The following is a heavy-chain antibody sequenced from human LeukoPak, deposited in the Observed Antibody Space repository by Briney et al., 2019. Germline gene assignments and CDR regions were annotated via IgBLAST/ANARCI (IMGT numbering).Heavy chain of an antibody. CDR3: ARVSPPGYCILEN. J-gene: IGHJ4*02. CDR1: GDSISSGFYF. CDR2: INTSGDS. D-gene: IGHD2-21*01. V-gene: IGHV4-61*02. Sequence: PSETLSLTCTVSGDSISSGFYFWNWIRQPAGKGLEWIGRINTSGDSNYNPSLKSRVTMSVDTSKNQFSLKVSSVTAADTAVYYCARVSPPGYCILENWGQGTLVTVSS.